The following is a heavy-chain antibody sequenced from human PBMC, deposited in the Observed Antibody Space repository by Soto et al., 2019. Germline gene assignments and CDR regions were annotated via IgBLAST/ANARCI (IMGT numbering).Heavy chain of an antibody. Sequence: QVQLVESGGGVVQPGRSLRLSCAASGFTFSSYGMHWVRQAPGKGLEWVAVIWYDGSNKYYADSVKGRFTISRDHSKNARERQMNRLRAEDTAVYDWARNRGGWAFDYWGQGTLVTVSS. CDR2: IWYDGSNK. D-gene: IGHD6-19*01. V-gene: IGHV3-33*01. CDR3: ARNRGGWAFDY. CDR1: GFTFSSYG. J-gene: IGHJ4*02.